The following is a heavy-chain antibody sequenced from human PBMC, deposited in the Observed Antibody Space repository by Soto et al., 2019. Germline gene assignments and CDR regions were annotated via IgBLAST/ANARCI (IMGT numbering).Heavy chain of an antibody. V-gene: IGHV3-23*01. CDR3: AKIPHSSSWYLDAFDI. CDR2: ISGSGGST. J-gene: IGHJ3*02. D-gene: IGHD6-13*01. CDR1: GFTFSSYA. Sequence: EVQLLESGGGLVQPGGSLRLSCAASGFTFSSYAMSWVRQAPGKGLEWVSAISGSGGSTYYADSVKGRFTISRDNSKNTLYLHMNILRAEDTAVYYCAKIPHSSSWYLDAFDIWGQGTMVTVSS.